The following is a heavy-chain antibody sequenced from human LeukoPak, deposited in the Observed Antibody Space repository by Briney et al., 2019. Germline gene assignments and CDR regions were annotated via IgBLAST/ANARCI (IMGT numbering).Heavy chain of an antibody. CDR1: GGTFSSYA. D-gene: IGHD3-10*01. CDR3: ARDLQGGVRGVIIPRGNWFDP. J-gene: IGHJ5*02. Sequence: PVASVKVSCKASGGTFSSYAISWVRQAPGQGLEWMGRIIPILGIANYAQKFQGRVTITADKSTSTAYMELSSLRSEDTAVYYCARDLQGGVRGVIIPRGNWFDPWGQGTLVTVSS. V-gene: IGHV1-69*04. CDR2: IIPILGIA.